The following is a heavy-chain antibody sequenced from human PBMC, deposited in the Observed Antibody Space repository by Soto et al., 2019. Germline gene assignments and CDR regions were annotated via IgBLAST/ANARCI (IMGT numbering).Heavy chain of an antibody. CDR1: GFTLSSFA. V-gene: IGHV3-30*04. CDR3: ARAEYTSGWYFMGIDY. D-gene: IGHD6-19*01. CDR2: TSSDGSKE. Sequence: QVQMVESGGGVVQPGKSLRLSCAASGFTLSSFAMHWVRQALGKGLEWVAVTSSDGSKEYYADSVKGRFTISRDNSKNTLYLQMNSLRADDTAVFYCARAEYTSGWYFMGIDYWGQGTLVTVSS. J-gene: IGHJ4*02.